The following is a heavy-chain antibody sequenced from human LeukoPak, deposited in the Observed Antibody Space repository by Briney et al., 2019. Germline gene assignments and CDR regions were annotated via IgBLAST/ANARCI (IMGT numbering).Heavy chain of an antibody. D-gene: IGHD6-19*01. CDR2: INPNSGGT. CDR1: GYTFTGYY. CDR3: ARLHSSGWYGGNYFDY. V-gene: IGHV1-2*02. J-gene: IGHJ4*02. Sequence: GASVKVSCKASGYTFTGYYMRWVRQAPGQGLEWMGWINPNSGGTNYAQKFQGRVTMTRDTSISTAYMELSRLRSDDTAVYYCARLHSSGWYGGNYFDYWGQGTLVTVSS.